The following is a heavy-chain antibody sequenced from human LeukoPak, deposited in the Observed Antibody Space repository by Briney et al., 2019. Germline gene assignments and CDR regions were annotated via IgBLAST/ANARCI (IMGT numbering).Heavy chain of an antibody. J-gene: IGHJ4*02. CDR1: GFTFSSYW. Sequence: GGSLRLSCAASGFTFSSYWMSWVRQAPGKGLEGVANIKQEGSEKYYVDSVKGRFTISRDNAKNSLYLQMNSLRAEDTAVYYCARGRCSSGWYISYFDYWGQGTLVTVSS. D-gene: IGHD6-19*01. V-gene: IGHV3-7*01. CDR3: ARGRCSSGWYISYFDY. CDR2: IKQEGSEK.